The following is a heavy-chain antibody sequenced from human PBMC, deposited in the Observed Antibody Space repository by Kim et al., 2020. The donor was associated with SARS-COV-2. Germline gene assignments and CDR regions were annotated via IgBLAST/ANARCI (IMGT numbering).Heavy chain of an antibody. V-gene: IGHV6-1*01. Sequence: SQTLSLTCAISGDSVSSDSAAWHWIRQSPSRGLEWLGRTLYRSKWYNDYAVSVRSRMTINPVTSKNQFSLQLSSVTPEDTAVYYCAREYRITLVRGVFDPFDIWGQGTMVTVSS. CDR2: TLYRSKWYN. J-gene: IGHJ3*02. CDR1: GDSVSSDSAA. D-gene: IGHD3-10*01. CDR3: AREYRITLVRGVFDPFDI.